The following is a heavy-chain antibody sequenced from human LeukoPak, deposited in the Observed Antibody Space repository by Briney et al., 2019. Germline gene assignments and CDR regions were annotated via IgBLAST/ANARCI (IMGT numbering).Heavy chain of an antibody. CDR3: ARGSYYYDSSAYSLGY. D-gene: IGHD3-22*01. CDR2: IYPGDSDT. CDR1: GYSFTTYW. Sequence: GESLKISYKGSGYSFTTYWIGWVRQMPGKGLEWMGTIYPGDSDTRYSPSFQGQVTISADKSISTAYLQWSSLKASDTAMYYCARGSYYYDSSAYSLGYWGQGTLVTVSS. V-gene: IGHV5-51*01. J-gene: IGHJ4*02.